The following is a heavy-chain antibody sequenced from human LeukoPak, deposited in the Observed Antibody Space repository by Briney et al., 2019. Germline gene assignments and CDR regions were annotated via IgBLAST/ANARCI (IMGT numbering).Heavy chain of an antibody. CDR3: ARATGYTYGSGDY. V-gene: IGHV3-9*01. D-gene: IGHD5-18*01. CDR2: ISWNSGSI. J-gene: IGHJ4*02. CDR1: GFTFDDYA. Sequence: GGSLRLSCAASGFTFDDYAMHWVRQAPGKGLEWVSGISWNSGSIGYADSVKGRFTISRDNAKNSLYLQMNSLRAEDTAAYYCARATGYTYGSGDYWGQGTLLIVSS.